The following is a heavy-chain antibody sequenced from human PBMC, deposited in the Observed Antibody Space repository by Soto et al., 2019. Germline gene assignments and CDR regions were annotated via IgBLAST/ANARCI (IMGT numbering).Heavy chain of an antibody. D-gene: IGHD3-9*01. CDR3: ARQPGYYDILTGYSTYYFDY. CDR1: GGSISSYY. CDR2: IYYRGNT. J-gene: IGHJ4*02. Sequence: SDTLXLTCTVSGGSISSYYWNWIRQPPGKGLEWIGYIYYRGNTNYNPSLKSRVTISVDTSKNQFSLKLSSVTAADTAVYYCARQPGYYDILTGYSTYYFDYWGQGTPVTVSS. V-gene: IGHV4-59*08.